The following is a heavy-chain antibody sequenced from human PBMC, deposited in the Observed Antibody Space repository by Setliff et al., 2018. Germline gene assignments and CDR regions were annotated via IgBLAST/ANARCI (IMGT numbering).Heavy chain of an antibody. V-gene: IGHV3-33*03. D-gene: IGHD6-19*01. Sequence: GGSLRLSCAASGFTFSSDSVSWVRQAPGKGLEWVAVIWDDGGNKYHADSVKGRFTISRDNAKNSLYLQMNSLRAEDTAVYYCAKAGLSSGWYGNDYWGQGTLVTVSS. CDR3: AKAGLSSGWYGNDY. J-gene: IGHJ4*02. CDR1: GFTFSSDS. CDR2: IWDDGGNK.